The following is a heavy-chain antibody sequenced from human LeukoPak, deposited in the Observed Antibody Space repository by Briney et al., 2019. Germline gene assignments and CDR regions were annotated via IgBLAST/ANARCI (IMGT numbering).Heavy chain of an antibody. CDR1: GGSISSYY. Sequence: SETLSLTCTVSGGSISSYYWSWIRQPPGKGLEWIGYIYYSGSTNYNPSLKSRVTISVDTSKNQFSLNLSSLTAADTAVYYCARDQGYGMDVWGQGTTVTVSS. J-gene: IGHJ6*02. CDR2: IYYSGST. V-gene: IGHV4-59*01. CDR3: ARDQGYGMDV.